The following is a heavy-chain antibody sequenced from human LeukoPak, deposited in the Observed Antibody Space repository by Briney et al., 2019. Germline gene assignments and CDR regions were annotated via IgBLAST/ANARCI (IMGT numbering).Heavy chain of an antibody. CDR1: GFTFSSYS. CDR2: ISSSSSYI. V-gene: IGHV3-21*01. CDR3: ASWESSRSRLAFTYDFWSGYYGFDY. J-gene: IGHJ4*02. D-gene: IGHD3-3*01. Sequence: GGSLRLSCAASGFTFSSYSMNWVRQAPGKGLEWVSSISSSSSYIYYADSVKGRFTISRDNAKNSLYLQMNSLRAEDTAVYYCASWESSRSRLAFTYDFWSGYYGFDYWGQGTLVTVSS.